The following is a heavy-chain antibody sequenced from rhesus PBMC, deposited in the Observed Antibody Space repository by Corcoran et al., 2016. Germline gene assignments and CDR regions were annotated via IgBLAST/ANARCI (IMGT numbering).Heavy chain of an antibody. J-gene: IGHJ4*01. CDR3: AKPPMGY. D-gene: IGHD4-17*01. Sequence: EVQLVESGGGLAKPGGSLRLSCAASGFTFSDYYLDWVRPCPGKGLAVVSCISKGGGSTWYADSVQGRFTISRDNSKNTLSLQMNSRRAEDTAVYYCAKPPMGYWGQGVLVTVSS. CDR2: ISKGGGST. V-gene: IGHV3-178*02. CDR1: GFTFSDYY.